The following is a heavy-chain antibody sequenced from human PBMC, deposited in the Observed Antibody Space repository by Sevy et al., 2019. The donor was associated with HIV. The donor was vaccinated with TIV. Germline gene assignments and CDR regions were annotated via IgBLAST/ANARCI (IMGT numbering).Heavy chain of an antibody. D-gene: IGHD4-17*01. Sequence: GGSLTLSCAASGLTPSTYGIHWVRQAPGKGLEWVAVIGYDGNNKFYADSVKGRFTISRDDSKNTVFLQMYSLRAEDTAVYYCARDPRIYGDYLLAYFDYWGQGTLVTVSS. V-gene: IGHV3-33*01. CDR3: ARDPRIYGDYLLAYFDY. J-gene: IGHJ4*02. CDR2: IGYDGNNK. CDR1: GLTPSTYG.